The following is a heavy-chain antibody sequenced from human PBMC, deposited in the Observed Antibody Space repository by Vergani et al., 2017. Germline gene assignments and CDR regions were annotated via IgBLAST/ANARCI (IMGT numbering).Heavy chain of an antibody. V-gene: IGHV3-23*01. J-gene: IGHJ5*02. CDR2: ISGSGGST. CDR3: AKEGARITIFGVVTIDSWFDP. CDR1: GFTFSSYA. Sequence: EVQLLESGGGLVQPGGSLRLSCAASGFTFSSYAMSWVRQAPGKGLEWVSAISGSGGSTYYADSVKGRFTISRDNSKNTLYLQMNSLRAEDTAVYYCAKEGARITIFGVVTIDSWFDPWGQGTLVTVSS. D-gene: IGHD3-3*01.